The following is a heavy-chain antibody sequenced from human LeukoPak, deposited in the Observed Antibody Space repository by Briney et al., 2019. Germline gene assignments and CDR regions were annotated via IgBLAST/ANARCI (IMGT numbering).Heavy chain of an antibody. CDR1: SGSINTYY. CDR3: ARLVKGIVAVGLDS. J-gene: IGHJ4*02. CDR2: IHYDGSS. D-gene: IGHD6-13*01. Sequence: PSETLSLTCTVSSGSINTYYWSWIRQPPGRGLEWIGYIHYDGSSNYNPSFTSRITISIDTSKNQYSLKLRSVPAADTAVYYCARLVKGIVAVGLDSWGQGTLVTVSS. V-gene: IGHV4-59*08.